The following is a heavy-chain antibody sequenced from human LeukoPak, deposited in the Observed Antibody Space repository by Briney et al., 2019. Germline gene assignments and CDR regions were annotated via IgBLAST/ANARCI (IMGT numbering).Heavy chain of an antibody. D-gene: IGHD6-19*01. Sequence: GASVKVSCKASGHTFTSYYMHWVRQAPGQGLEWLGIINPSGGSTSYAQKFQGRVTMTRGTSTSTVYMELSSLRSEDTAVYYCARDAGQKLAELDYWGQGTLVTVSS. CDR3: ARDAGQKLAELDY. J-gene: IGHJ4*02. V-gene: IGHV1-46*01. CDR2: INPSGGST. CDR1: GHTFTSYY.